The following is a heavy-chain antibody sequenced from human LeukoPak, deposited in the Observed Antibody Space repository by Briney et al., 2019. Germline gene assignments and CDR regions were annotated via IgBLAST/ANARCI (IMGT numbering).Heavy chain of an antibody. V-gene: IGHV3-23*01. J-gene: IGHJ4*02. CDR3: AKDPSQSVNDYVWGSYRRSAPDY. D-gene: IGHD3-16*02. CDR1: GFTFSSCG. CDR2: ISGSGGST. Sequence: PGGSLRLSCAASGFTFSSCGMSWVRQAPGKGLEWVSAISGSGGSTYYADSVKGRFTISRDNSKNTLYLQMNSLRAEDTAVYYCAKDPSQSVNDYVWGSYRRSAPDYWGQGTLVTVSS.